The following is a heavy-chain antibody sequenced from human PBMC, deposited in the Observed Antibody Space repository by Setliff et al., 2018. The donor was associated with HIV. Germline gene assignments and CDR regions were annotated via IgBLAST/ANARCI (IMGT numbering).Heavy chain of an antibody. D-gene: IGHD3-3*01. CDR1: GFTFSTYY. CDR3: ATGTSKTWGITILMDV. Sequence: PGGSLRLSCAASGFTFSTYYMSWVRQAPGKGLEWVANIKQDGSEKDYVDSVKGRFTISRDNAKNSLYLQMNSLRAEDTAVYFCATGTSKTWGITILMDVWGKGTTVTVSS. CDR2: IKQDGSEK. V-gene: IGHV3-7*03. J-gene: IGHJ6*04.